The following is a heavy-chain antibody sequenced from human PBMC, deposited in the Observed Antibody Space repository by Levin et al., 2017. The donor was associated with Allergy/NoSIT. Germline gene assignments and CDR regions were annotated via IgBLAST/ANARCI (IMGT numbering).Heavy chain of an antibody. V-gene: IGHV3-30*04. Sequence: PGGSLRLSCVASGFTFSTYAIHWVRQAPGKGLEWVSVISHDGSNQYYADYVKGRFTISRDNSKNTLYLQMNSLRAEDTAVYYCARGDCIGASCQSWYFDLWGRGTLVTVSS. J-gene: IGHJ2*01. CDR2: ISHDGSNQ. D-gene: IGHD2-15*01. CDR1: GFTFSTYA. CDR3: ARGDCIGASCQSWYFDL.